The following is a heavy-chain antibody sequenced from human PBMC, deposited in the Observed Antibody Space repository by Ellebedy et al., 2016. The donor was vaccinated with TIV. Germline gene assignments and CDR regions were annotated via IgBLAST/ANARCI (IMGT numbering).Heavy chain of an antibody. CDR3: ASRSYEYYYYDMDV. D-gene: IGHD3-16*01. Sequence: PGGSLRLSCAASGFTFSTYGMHWVRQAPGKGLEWVSVIYSGGSTYYADSVKGRFTISRDNSKNTLYLHMNSLRAEDTAVYYCASRSYEYYYYDMDVWGQGTTVTVSS. CDR2: IYSGGST. V-gene: IGHV3-NL1*01. CDR1: GFTFSTYG. J-gene: IGHJ6*02.